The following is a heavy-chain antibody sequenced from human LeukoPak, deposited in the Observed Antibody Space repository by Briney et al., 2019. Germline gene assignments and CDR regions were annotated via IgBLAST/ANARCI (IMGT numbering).Heavy chain of an antibody. CDR2: IYYSGST. J-gene: IGHJ6*02. Sequence: SETLSLTCTVSGGSISSGGYYWSWIRQHPGKGLEWVGYIYYSGSTYYNPSLKSRVTISVDASKNQFSLKLSSVTAADTAVYYCARASESYYYGMDVWGQGTTVTVSS. V-gene: IGHV4-31*03. CDR3: ARASESYYYGMDV. CDR1: GGSISSGGYY.